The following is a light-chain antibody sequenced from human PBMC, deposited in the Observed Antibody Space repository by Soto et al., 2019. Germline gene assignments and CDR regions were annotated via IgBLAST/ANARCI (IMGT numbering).Light chain of an antibody. V-gene: IGLV9-49*01. CDR1: SGYSNYK. Sequence: QLVLTQPPSASASLGASVTLTCTLSSGYSNYKVDWYQQRPGKGPRFVMRVGTGGIVGSKGDAIPDRFSVLGSGLNRYLTIKNIQEEDESDYHCGADHGSGSNVVVFGGGTKLTVL. CDR2: VGTGGIVG. J-gene: IGLJ2*01. CDR3: GADHGSGSNVVV.